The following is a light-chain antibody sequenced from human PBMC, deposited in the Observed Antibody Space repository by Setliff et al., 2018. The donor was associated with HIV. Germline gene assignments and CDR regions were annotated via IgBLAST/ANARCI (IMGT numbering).Light chain of an antibody. CDR1: SSDVGGYNY. Sequence: ALTQPASVSGSPGQSITISCTGTSSDVGGYNYVSWYQLHPGKAPKVMIYDVNKRPSGISNRFSGSKSGNTASLTISGLQAEDEADYYCSSYTSSSTLYVFGTGTKVTVL. J-gene: IGLJ1*01. CDR2: DVN. CDR3: SSYTSSSTLYV. V-gene: IGLV2-14*01.